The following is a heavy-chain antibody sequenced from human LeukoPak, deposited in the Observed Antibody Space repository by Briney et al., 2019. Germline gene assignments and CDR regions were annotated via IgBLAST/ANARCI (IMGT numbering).Heavy chain of an antibody. CDR2: IYYSGST. CDR3: ARVEGQLWFDY. CDR1: GGSISSGGYY. V-gene: IGHV4-30-4*01. J-gene: IGHJ4*02. Sequence: PSETLSLTCTVSGGSISSGGYYWTWIRQPPGKGLEWIGYIYYSGSTYYNPSLKSRVTISVDTSKNQFSLKLSSVTAADTAVYYCARVEGQLWFDYWGQGTLVTVSS. D-gene: IGHD3-10*01.